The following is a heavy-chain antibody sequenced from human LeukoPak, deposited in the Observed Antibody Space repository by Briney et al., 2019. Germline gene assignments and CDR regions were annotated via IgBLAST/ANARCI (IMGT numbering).Heavy chain of an antibody. CDR1: GYSFTSYW. CDR2: IYPGDSDT. D-gene: IGHD4-17*01. CDR3: ARRADYGDYAPYYSDY. J-gene: IGHJ4*02. Sequence: GESLKISCKGSGYSFTSYWIGWVRQMPGKGLEWMGIIYPGDSDTRYSPSFQGQVTISADKSINTAYLQWSSLKASDTAIYYCARRADYGDYAPYYSDYWGQGTLVTVSS. V-gene: IGHV5-51*01.